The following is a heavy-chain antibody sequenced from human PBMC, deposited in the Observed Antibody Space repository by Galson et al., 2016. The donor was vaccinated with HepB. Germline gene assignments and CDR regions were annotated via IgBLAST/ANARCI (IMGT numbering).Heavy chain of an antibody. CDR2: ISDSDNT. CDR3: ARGRALGQLSPSPFYFDS. D-gene: IGHD3-16*02. V-gene: IGHV4-31*03. J-gene: IGHJ4*02. Sequence: TLSLTCTVSGASITSGDYYWSWIRQLPGKGLEWIGHISDSDNTHYSPSLQSRLEISLDSSKNQFSLKLSSVTAADTAFFYCARGRALGQLSPSPFYFDSWGQGTLVTVSS. CDR1: GASITSGDYY.